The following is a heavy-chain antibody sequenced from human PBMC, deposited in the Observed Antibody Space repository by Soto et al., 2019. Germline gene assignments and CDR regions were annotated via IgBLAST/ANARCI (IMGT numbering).Heavy chain of an antibody. Sequence: ETLSLTFAVYGGSFSGYYWSWIRQPPVKGLEWIGEINHSGSTNYNPSLKSRVTISVETSKNQFSLKLSSVTAAETAVYYCARARYGDYDFDYWGQGTLVTVSS. V-gene: IGHV4-34*01. CDR3: ARARYGDYDFDY. CDR2: INHSGST. D-gene: IGHD4-17*01. CDR1: GGSFSGYY. J-gene: IGHJ4*02.